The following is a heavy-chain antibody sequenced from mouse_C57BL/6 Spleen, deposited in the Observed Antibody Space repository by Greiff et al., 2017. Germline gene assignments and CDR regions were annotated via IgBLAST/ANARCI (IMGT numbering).Heavy chain of an antibody. CDR1: GYTFTDYY. V-gene: IGHV1-76*01. Sequence: VQLQQSGAELVRPGASVKLSCKASGYTFTDYYINWVKQRPGQGLEWIARIYPGSGNTYYNEKFKGKATLTAEKSSSTAYMQLSSLTSEDSAVYCCARYYGYDESSYAMDYWGQGTSVTVSS. CDR3: ARYYGYDESSYAMDY. CDR2: IYPGSGNT. D-gene: IGHD2-2*01. J-gene: IGHJ4*01.